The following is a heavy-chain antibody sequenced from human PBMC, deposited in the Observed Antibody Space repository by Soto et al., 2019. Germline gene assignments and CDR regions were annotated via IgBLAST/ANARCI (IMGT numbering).Heavy chain of an antibody. Sequence: QVQLVESGGGVVQPGRSLRLSCAASGFSFRSYAMHWVRQAPGKGLEWVAVMTYDGSDKDYAESVKGRFTISRDNSKNTLYLQMSSLRAEDTAVYYCARARLETSGLESWGSGTLVPVSS. D-gene: IGHD3-10*01. CDR3: ARARLETSGLES. V-gene: IGHV3-30-3*01. CDR2: MTYDGSDK. J-gene: IGHJ4*02. CDR1: GFSFRSYA.